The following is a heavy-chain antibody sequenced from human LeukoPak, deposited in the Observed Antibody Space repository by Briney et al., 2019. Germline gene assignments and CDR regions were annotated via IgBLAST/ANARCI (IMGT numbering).Heavy chain of an antibody. CDR3: AREGSGWETSYYDMDV. V-gene: IGHV3-21*01. D-gene: IGHD6-19*01. Sequence: GGSLRLSCAASGFTFSSYSMNWVRQAPGKGLEWVSSISSSSSYIYYADSVKGRFTISRDNAKNSLYLQMNSLRAEDTAVYYCAREGSGWETSYYDMDVWGQGTTVTVSS. J-gene: IGHJ6*02. CDR2: ISSSSSYI. CDR1: GFTFSSYS.